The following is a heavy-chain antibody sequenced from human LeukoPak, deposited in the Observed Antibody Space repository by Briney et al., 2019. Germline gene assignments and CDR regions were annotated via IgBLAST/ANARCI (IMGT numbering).Heavy chain of an antibody. V-gene: IGHV3-48*03. D-gene: IGHD4-17*01. Sequence: GGSLRLSCAASGFTFSSSEMNWVRQAPGKGLEWVSYIGSSDTTVHYADSVEGRFTISRDNAKNSLYLQMNSLRAEDTAIYYCARLTVTTKDAFDIWGQGTMVIVSS. J-gene: IGHJ3*02. CDR1: GFTFSSSE. CDR3: ARLTVTTKDAFDI. CDR2: IGSSDTTV.